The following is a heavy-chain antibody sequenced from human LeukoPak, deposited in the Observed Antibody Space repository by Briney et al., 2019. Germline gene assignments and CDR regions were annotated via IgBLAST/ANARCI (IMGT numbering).Heavy chain of an antibody. Sequence: SETLSLTCAVYGGSFSGYYWSWIRQPPGKGLEWIGEINHSGSTNYNPSLKSRVTISVDTSKNQFSLKLSSVTAADTAVYYCARVKTLFQRGSCDYWGQGTLVTVSS. D-gene: IGHD1-26*01. J-gene: IGHJ4*02. V-gene: IGHV4-34*01. CDR3: ARVKTLFQRGSCDY. CDR1: GGSFSGYY. CDR2: INHSGST.